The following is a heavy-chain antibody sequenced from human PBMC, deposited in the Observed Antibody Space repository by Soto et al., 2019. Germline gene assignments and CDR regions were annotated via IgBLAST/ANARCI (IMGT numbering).Heavy chain of an antibody. CDR3: ARAKDVGGYDY. CDR1: GGSFSGYY. CDR2: INHSGST. D-gene: IGHD5-12*01. V-gene: IGHV4-34*01. Sequence: QVQLQQWGAGLLKPSETLSLTCAVYGGSFSGYYWSWIRQPPGKGLEWVGEINHSGSTNNNPSLKSRVTISVDTSKNQFSLKLSSVTAADTAVYYCARAKDVGGYDYWGQGTLVTVSS. J-gene: IGHJ4*02.